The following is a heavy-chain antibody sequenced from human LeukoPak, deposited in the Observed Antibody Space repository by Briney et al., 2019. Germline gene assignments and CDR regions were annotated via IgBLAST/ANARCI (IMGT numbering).Heavy chain of an antibody. J-gene: IGHJ3*02. Sequence: SETLSLTCAVYGGSFSGYYWSWIRQPPGKGLEWIGEINHSGSTNYNPSLKSRVTISVDTSKNQFSLKLSSVTAADTAVYYCARDLRRYYDILTGYSAPDAFDIWGQGTMVTVSS. CDR1: GGSFSGYY. V-gene: IGHV4-34*01. CDR2: INHSGST. CDR3: ARDLRRYYDILTGYSAPDAFDI. D-gene: IGHD3-9*01.